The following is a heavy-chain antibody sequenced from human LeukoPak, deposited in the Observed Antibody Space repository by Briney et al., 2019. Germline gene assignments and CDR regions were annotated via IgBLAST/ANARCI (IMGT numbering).Heavy chain of an antibody. V-gene: IGHV4-61*02. CDR1: NGSISTGSYY. D-gene: IGHD6-13*01. Sequence: PSETLSLTCTVSNGSISTGSYYWIWIRQPAGKGLEWIGRIYTSGSTNYNPSLKSRVTISVDTSKNQFSLKLSSVTAADTAVYYCARVMAAGFDPWGQGTLVTVSS. J-gene: IGHJ5*02. CDR3: ARVMAAGFDP. CDR2: IYTSGST.